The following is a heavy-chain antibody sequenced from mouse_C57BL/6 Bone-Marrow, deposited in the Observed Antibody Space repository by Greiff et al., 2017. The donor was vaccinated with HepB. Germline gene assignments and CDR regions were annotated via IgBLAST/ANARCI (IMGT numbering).Heavy chain of an antibody. CDR1: GFTFTDYY. J-gene: IGHJ3*01. Sequence: EVKVEESGGGLVQPGGSLSLSCAASGFTFTDYYMSWVRQPPGKALEWLGFIRNKANGYTTEYSASVKGRFTISRDNSQTILYLQMNTLRAEYSATYYCVKSVSSGSSYTWFAYWGQGTLVTVSA. CDR3: VKSVSSGSSYTWFAY. CDR2: IRNKANGYTT. V-gene: IGHV7-3*01. D-gene: IGHD1-1*01.